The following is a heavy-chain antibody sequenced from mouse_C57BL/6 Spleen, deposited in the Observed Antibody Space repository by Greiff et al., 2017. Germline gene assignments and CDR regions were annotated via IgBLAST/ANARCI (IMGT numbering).Heavy chain of an antibody. CDR2: INYDGSST. CDR1: GFTFSDYY. V-gene: IGHV5-16*01. Sequence: EVMLVESEGGLVQPGSSMKLSCTASGFTFSDYYMAWVRQVPEKGLEWVANINYDGSSTYYLDSLKSRFIISRDNAKNILYLQMSSLKSEDTATYYCAREPTRGGYFDVWGTGTTVTVSS. D-gene: IGHD3-3*01. J-gene: IGHJ1*03. CDR3: AREPTRGGYFDV.